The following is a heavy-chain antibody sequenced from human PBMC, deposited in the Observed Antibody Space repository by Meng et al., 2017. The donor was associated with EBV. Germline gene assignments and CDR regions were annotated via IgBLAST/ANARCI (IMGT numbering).Heavy chain of an antibody. CDR2: IIPLFHTT. D-gene: IGHD4-17*01. CDR3: ASAEHYGDYVFEY. Sequence: QGQVGQAGAGWNEGWSWVKVSSNTSGGILRSFAISWVQQPPGQGLEWMGGIIPLFHTTNYAQKFQGRLHIIADESSATTYMELSSLRSEDTAIYYCASAEHYGDYVFEYWGQGTLVTVSS. J-gene: IGHJ4*02. CDR1: GGILRSFA. V-gene: IGHV1-69*01.